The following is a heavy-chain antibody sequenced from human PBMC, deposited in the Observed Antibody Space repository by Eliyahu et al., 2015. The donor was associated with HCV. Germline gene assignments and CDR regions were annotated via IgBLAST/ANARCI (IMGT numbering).Heavy chain of an antibody. Sequence: QVQLVESGGGVVQPGSSLRLSXAASGFDFSDFDMDWVRQAPGKGLGGVASIWFDGTKKLYGDALKGRFTISRDNSKNMVYLQMNTLRPEDTALYYCAKDFFGGPYGMDVWGQGTMVTVSS. CDR3: AKDFFGGPYGMDV. D-gene: IGHD3-10*01. J-gene: IGHJ6*02. CDR2: IWFDGTKK. V-gene: IGHV3-33*06. CDR1: GFDFSDFD.